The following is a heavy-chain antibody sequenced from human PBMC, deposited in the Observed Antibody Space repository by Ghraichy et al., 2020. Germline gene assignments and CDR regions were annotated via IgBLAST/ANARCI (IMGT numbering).Heavy chain of an antibody. Sequence: SETLSLTCAVYGGSFSGYYWSWIRQPPGKGLEWIGEINHSGSTNYNPSLKSRVTISVDTSKNQFSLKLSSVTAADTAVYYCAREKGMFGSSGWYGGYYYYMDVWGKGTTVTVSS. CDR3: AREKGMFGSSGWYGGYYYYMDV. V-gene: IGHV4-34*01. D-gene: IGHD6-19*01. J-gene: IGHJ6*03. CDR1: GGSFSGYY. CDR2: INHSGST.